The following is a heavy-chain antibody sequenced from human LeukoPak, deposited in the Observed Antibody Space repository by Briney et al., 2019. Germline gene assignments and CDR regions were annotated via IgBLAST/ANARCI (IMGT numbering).Heavy chain of an antibody. CDR3: ARTRITMVRGVIIPQELDY. CDR1: GYTFTSYG. D-gene: IGHD3-10*01. CDR2: ISAYNCNT. J-gene: IGHJ4*02. Sequence: GASVKVSCKASGYTFTSYGISWVRQAPGQGLEWVGWISAYNCNTNYAQKLQGRVTMTTDTSTSTAYMELRSLRSHDTAVYYCARTRITMVRGVIIPQELDYWGQGTLVTVSS. V-gene: IGHV1-18*01.